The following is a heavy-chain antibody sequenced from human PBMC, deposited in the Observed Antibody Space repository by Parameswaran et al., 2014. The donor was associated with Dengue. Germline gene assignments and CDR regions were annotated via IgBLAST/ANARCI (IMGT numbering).Heavy chain of an antibody. D-gene: IGHD5-24*01. CDR3: ARDSRDRFWYFDL. V-gene: IGHV1-2*06. CDR2: INPNSGGT. Sequence: WVRQAPGQGLEWMGRINPNSGGTNYAQKFQGRVTMTRDTSITTAYMELSRLRSDDTAVYYCARDSRDRFWYFDLWGRGTLVTVSS. J-gene: IGHJ2*01.